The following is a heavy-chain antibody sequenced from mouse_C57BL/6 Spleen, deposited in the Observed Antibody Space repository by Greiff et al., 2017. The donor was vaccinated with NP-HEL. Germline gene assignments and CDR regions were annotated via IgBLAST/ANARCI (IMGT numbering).Heavy chain of an antibody. D-gene: IGHD2-2*01. CDR2: IDPSDSYT. J-gene: IGHJ2*01. CDR1: GYTFTSYW. CDR3: AATMVTTEGVYFDY. V-gene: IGHV1-50*01. Sequence: VQLQQPGAELVKPGASVKLSCKASGYTFTSYWMQWVKQRPGQGLEWIGEIDPSDSYTNYNQKFKGKATLTVDTSSSTAYMQLSSLTSEDSAVYYCAATMVTTEGVYFDYWGQGTTLTVSS.